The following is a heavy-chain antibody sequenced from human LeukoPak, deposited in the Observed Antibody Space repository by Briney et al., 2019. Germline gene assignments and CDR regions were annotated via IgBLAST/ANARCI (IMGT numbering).Heavy chain of an antibody. D-gene: IGHD2-21*02. J-gene: IGHJ5*02. Sequence: GGSLRLSCAASGFSFNYYGMHWVRQAPGKGLEHVSAISKNGGSTYYANSLKGRLTISRDNSKNTLYLQMGSLTSEDTAVYYCARDGTYWGDDCYSCWGGWFGPWGQGTLVTVSS. CDR1: GFSFNYYG. CDR2: ISKNGGST. CDR3: ARDGTYWGDDCYSCWGGWFGP. V-gene: IGHV3-64*01.